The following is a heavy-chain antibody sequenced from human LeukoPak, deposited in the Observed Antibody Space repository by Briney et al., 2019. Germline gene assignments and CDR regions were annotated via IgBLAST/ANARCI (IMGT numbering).Heavy chain of an antibody. CDR2: IWYDGSNK. D-gene: IGHD3-3*01. CDR1: GFTFSSYG. CDR3: ARVEDFWSGYYYY. J-gene: IGHJ4*02. Sequence: GRSLRLSCAASGFTFSSYGMHWVRQAPGKGLEWVAVIWYDGSNKYYADSVKGRFTISRDNSKNTLYLQMSSLRAEDTAVYYCARVEDFWSGYYYYWGQGTLVTVSS. V-gene: IGHV3-33*01.